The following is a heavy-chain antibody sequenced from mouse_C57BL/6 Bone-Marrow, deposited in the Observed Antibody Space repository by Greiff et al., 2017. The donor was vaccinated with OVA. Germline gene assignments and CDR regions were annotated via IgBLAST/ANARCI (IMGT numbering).Heavy chain of an antibody. CDR3: ASGYGTFDY. Sequence: VQLQQSGPVLVKPGASVKMSCKASGYTFTDYYMNWVKQSHGKSLEWIGVINPYNGGTSYNQKFKGKATLTVDKSSSTAYMELNSLTSEDSAVYFCASGYGTFDYWGQGTTLTVSS. CDR2: INPYNGGT. V-gene: IGHV1-19*01. CDR1: GYTFTDYY. D-gene: IGHD1-1*01. J-gene: IGHJ2*01.